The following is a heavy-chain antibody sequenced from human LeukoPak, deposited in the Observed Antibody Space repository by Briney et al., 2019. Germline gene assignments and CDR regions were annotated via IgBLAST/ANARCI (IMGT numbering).Heavy chain of an antibody. Sequence: SETLSLTCTVSGGSISSYYWSWIRQPPGKGLEWIGYIYYSGSTSYNPSLKSRVTISVDTSKNQFSLKLSSVTAADTAVYYCARGSGIAVAGYDAFDIWGQGTMVTVSS. V-gene: IGHV4-59*01. J-gene: IGHJ3*02. D-gene: IGHD6-19*01. CDR2: IYYSGST. CDR3: ARGSGIAVAGYDAFDI. CDR1: GGSISSYY.